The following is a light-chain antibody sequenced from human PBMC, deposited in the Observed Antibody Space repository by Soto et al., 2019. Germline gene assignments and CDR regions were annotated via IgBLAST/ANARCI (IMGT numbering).Light chain of an antibody. CDR3: CSYVGSYTSYV. CDR1: SSDVGGYNF. Sequence: QSVLTQPRSVSGSPGQSVTISCTGTSSDVGGYNFVSWYQQHPGKAPEFMIYDVTKRPSGVPDRFSGSKSGNTASLTISGLQAEDEADYYCCSYVGSYTSYVFGTGTKLTVL. CDR2: DVT. J-gene: IGLJ1*01. V-gene: IGLV2-11*01.